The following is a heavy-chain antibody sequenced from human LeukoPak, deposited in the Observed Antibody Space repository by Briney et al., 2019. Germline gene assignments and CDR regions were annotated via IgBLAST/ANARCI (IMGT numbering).Heavy chain of an antibody. CDR1: GFTFSSYW. D-gene: IGHD3-22*01. CDR2: IKQDGSEK. CDR3: AREPHYDSSGFYFDY. J-gene: IGHJ4*02. V-gene: IGHV3-7*01. Sequence: GGSLRLSCAASGFTFSSYWMSWVRQAPGKGLEWVANIKQDGSEKYYVDSVKGRFTISRDNSKNTLYLQMNSLRAEDTAVYYCAREPHYDSSGFYFDYWGQGTLVTVSS.